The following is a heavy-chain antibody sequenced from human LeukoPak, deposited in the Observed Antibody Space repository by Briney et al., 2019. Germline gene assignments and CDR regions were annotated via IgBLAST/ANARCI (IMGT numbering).Heavy chain of an antibody. V-gene: IGHV3-21*01. CDR1: GFTFSSYS. J-gene: IGHJ6*02. D-gene: IGHD6-13*01. Sequence: GGSLRLSCAASGFTFSSYSMNWVRQAPGKGLEWVSSISSSSSYIYYADSVKGRFTISRDNAKNSLYLQMNSLRAEDTAVYYCARDWESSSWYGGYGMDVWGHGTTVTVSS. CDR3: ARDWESSSWYGGYGMDV. CDR2: ISSSSSYI.